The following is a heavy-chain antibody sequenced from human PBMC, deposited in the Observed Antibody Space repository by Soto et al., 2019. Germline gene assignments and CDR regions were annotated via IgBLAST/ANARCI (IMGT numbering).Heavy chain of an antibody. Sequence: QVQLQQWGAGLLKPSETLSLTCAVYGGSFSGYYWSWIRQPPGKGLEWIGEINHSGSTNYNPSLKSRVTISVDTSKNQFSLKLSSVTAADTAVYYCARATRYDFWSGYYRAYFDYWVQGTLVTVSS. J-gene: IGHJ4*02. D-gene: IGHD3-3*01. CDR1: GGSFSGYY. CDR3: ARATRYDFWSGYYRAYFDY. V-gene: IGHV4-34*01. CDR2: INHSGST.